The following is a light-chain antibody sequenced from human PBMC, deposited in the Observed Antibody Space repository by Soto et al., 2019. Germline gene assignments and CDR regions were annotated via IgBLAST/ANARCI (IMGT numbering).Light chain of an antibody. CDR2: HNN. Sequence: QSVLTQPPSASGTPGQRVTISCSGSNSNVGSNTVDWYQQLPGTAPKLLIYHNNQRPSGVPDRLSGSKSGTSASLAISGLQSEDEADYYCAAWDDSLNAVVFGGGTK. V-gene: IGLV1-44*01. J-gene: IGLJ2*01. CDR1: NSNVGSNT. CDR3: AAWDDSLNAVV.